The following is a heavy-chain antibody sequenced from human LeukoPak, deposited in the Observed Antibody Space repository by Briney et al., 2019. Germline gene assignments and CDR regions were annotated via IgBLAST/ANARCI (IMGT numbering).Heavy chain of an antibody. CDR1: GGSISSYY. CDR2: IYTSGST. CDR3: AGVRSDWYFDL. Sequence: PSETLSLTCTVSGGSISSYYWSWIRQPAGKGLEWVGRIYTSGSTNYNPSLKSRVAMSVDTSKNQFSLKLSSVTAADTAVYYCAGVRSDWYFDLWGRGTLVTVSS. J-gene: IGHJ2*01. V-gene: IGHV4-4*07.